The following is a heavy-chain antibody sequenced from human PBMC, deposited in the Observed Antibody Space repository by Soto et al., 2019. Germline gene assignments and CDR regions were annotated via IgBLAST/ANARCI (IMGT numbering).Heavy chain of an antibody. V-gene: IGHV3-21*04. CDR3: AKNQERELPRVIDF. J-gene: IGHJ4*02. CDR1: GFTFSTYG. CDR2: ISSRSNYI. Sequence: GGSLRLSCAASGFTFSTYGMNWVRQPPGKGLEWVSSISSRSNYIYYADSVKGRFTISRDRSKNTLYLQMSSLRAEDTALYYCAKNQERELPRVIDFWGQGTLVTVS. D-gene: IGHD1-7*01.